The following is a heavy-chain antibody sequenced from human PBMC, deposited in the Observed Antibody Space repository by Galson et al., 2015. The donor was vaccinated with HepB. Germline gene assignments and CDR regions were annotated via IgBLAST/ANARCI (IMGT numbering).Heavy chain of an antibody. CDR1: GFTFSSYA. CDR2: ISYDGSNK. V-gene: IGHV3-30-3*01. CDR3: ARSPRIAAAGPPFDY. J-gene: IGHJ4*02. Sequence: LRLSCAASGFTFSSYAMHWVRQAPGKGLEWVAVISYDGSNKYYADSVKGRFTISRDNSKNTLYLQMNSLRAEDTAVYYCARSPRIAAAGPPFDYWGQGTLVTVSS. D-gene: IGHD6-13*01.